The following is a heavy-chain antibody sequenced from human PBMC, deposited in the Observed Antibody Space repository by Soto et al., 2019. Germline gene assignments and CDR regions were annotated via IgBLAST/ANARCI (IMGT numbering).Heavy chain of an antibody. J-gene: IGHJ5*02. Sequence: SETLSLTCTVSGGSISSYYWSWIRQPPGKGLEWIGYIYYSGSTNYNPSLKSRVTISVDTSKNQFSLKLSSVTAADTAVYYCARVQEAWFDPWGQGTLVTVSS. D-gene: IGHD4-4*01. CDR2: IYYSGST. CDR1: GGSISSYY. CDR3: ARVQEAWFDP. V-gene: IGHV4-59*01.